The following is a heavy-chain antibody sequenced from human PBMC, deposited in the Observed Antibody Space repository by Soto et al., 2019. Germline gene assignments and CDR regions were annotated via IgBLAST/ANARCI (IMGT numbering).Heavy chain of an antibody. J-gene: IGHJ5*02. CDR1: GFSLSTSGVG. CDR2: IYWDDDK. Sequence: ESGPTLVNPTQTLTLTCTFSGFSLSTSGVGVGWIRQPPGKALEWLALIYWDDDKRYSPSLKSRLTITKDTSKNQVVLTMTNMDPVDTATYYCAHSQPNYGSGSYHNWFDPWGQGTLVTVSS. V-gene: IGHV2-5*02. CDR3: AHSQPNYGSGSYHNWFDP. D-gene: IGHD3-10*01.